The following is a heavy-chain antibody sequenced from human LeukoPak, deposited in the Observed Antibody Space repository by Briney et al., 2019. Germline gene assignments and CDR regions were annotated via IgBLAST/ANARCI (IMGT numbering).Heavy chain of an antibody. CDR2: ISGSGAST. CDR1: GFTFSSYW. CDR3: AKGPGHCTSTSCYGYFDP. J-gene: IGHJ5*02. D-gene: IGHD2-2*01. Sequence: PGGSLRLSCAASGFTFSSYWMHWVRQAPGKGLEWVSTISGSGASTYYADSVKGRFTISRDNSENTLYLHMDSLRSEDTALYFCAKGPGHCTSTSCYGYFDPWGQGALVTVSS. V-gene: IGHV3-23*01.